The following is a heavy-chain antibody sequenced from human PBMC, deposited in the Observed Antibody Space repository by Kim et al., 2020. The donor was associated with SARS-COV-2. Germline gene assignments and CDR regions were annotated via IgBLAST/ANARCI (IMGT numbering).Heavy chain of an antibody. CDR3: TRGSPPMF. D-gene: IGHD3-10*02. J-gene: IGHJ6*02. V-gene: IGHV4-30-4*05. CDR2: YSGNT. Sequence: YSGNTNYNPSLNSRVTMSADTSKNQFSLNLRSVTAADTAIYYCTRGSPPMFWGQGTTVTVSS.